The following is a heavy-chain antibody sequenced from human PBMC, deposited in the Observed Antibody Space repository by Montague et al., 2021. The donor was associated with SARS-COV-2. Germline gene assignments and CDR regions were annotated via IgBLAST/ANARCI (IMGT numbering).Heavy chain of an antibody. V-gene: IGHV2-5*02. CDR3: ARYGDYGSWFDP. J-gene: IGHJ5*02. Sequence: PALVKPTQTLTLTCTFSGFSLNTSGEGVGWVLQPPGKALEWLALIYWDDDKRYSPSLKSRSTISKDTTKNEVVLTVANMDPVDTATYYCARYGDYGSWFDPWGQGTLVTVSS. CDR1: GFSLNTSGEG. D-gene: IGHD4-17*01. CDR2: IYWDDDK.